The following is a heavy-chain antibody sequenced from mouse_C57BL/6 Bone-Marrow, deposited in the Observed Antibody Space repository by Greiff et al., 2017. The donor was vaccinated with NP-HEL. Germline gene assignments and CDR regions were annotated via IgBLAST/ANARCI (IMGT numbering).Heavy chain of an antibody. D-gene: IGHD2-3*01. V-gene: IGHV3-8*01. CDR1: GYSITSDY. J-gene: IGHJ1*03. CDR2: ISYSGST. CDR3: ARGDLNDGYLWYFDV. Sequence: EVQLQQSGPGLAKPSQTLSLTCSVTGYSITSDYWNWIRKFPGNKLEYMGYISYSGSTYYNPSLKSRISITRDTSKNQYYLQLNSVTTEDTATYYCARGDLNDGYLWYFDVWGTGTTVTVSS.